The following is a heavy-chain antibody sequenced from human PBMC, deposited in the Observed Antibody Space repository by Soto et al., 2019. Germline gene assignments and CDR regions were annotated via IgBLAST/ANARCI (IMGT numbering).Heavy chain of an antibody. D-gene: IGHD3-10*01. J-gene: IGHJ6*03. Sequence: SETLSLTCAVSSGSISSSNWWSWVRQPPGKGLEWIGEIYHSGSTNYNPSLKSRVTISVDKSKNQFSLKLSSVTAADTAVYYCARVVSDYYGSGSYYKAKTAGYYYYMDVWGKGTTVTVSS. V-gene: IGHV4-4*02. CDR1: SGSISSSNW. CDR3: ARVVSDYYGSGSYYKAKTAGYYYYMDV. CDR2: IYHSGST.